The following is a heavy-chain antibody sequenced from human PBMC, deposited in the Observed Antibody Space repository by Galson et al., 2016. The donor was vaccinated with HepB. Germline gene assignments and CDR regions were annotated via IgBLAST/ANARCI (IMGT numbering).Heavy chain of an antibody. D-gene: IGHD1-26*01. CDR1: GFTFRDYV. CDR2: IRSNTYGGTT. Sequence: SLRLSCAASGFTFRDYVMSWVRQAPGKGLEWVGFIRSNTYGGTTQYAVSVKGRITISRDDSKSIVYLQMNSLKTEDTAVYYCTHLIGNGSFPYDAFDIWGQGNMVTVSS. J-gene: IGHJ3*02. V-gene: IGHV3-49*04. CDR3: THLIGNGSFPYDAFDI.